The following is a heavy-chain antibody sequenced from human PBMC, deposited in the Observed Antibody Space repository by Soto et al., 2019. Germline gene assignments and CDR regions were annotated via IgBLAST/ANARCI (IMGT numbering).Heavy chain of an antibody. CDR2: IKQDGSEK. CDR1: GFTFSSYW. Sequence: GGSLRLSCAASGFTFSSYWMSWVRQAPGKGLEWVANIKQDGSEKYYVDSVKGRFTISKDNAKNSLYLQMNSLRAEDTAVYYCARDYYDSRGYSDYWGQGTPVTVSS. V-gene: IGHV3-7*03. CDR3: ARDYYDSRGYSDY. J-gene: IGHJ4*02. D-gene: IGHD3-22*01.